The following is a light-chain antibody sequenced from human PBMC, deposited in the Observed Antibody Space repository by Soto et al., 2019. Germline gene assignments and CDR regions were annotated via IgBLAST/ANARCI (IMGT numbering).Light chain of an antibody. J-gene: IGLJ1*01. Sequence: QSVLNQPPSVFGSPGQSVAISCTGTSSVVGGSNGVSWYQQPPGTAPKLIIYDVSNRPSGVPDRFSGSKSGNTASLIISGLQAEDEGDYYCRSYTSSSTYVFGTGNKVTVL. V-gene: IGLV2-18*02. CDR1: SSVVGGSNG. CDR3: RSYTSSSTYV. CDR2: DVS.